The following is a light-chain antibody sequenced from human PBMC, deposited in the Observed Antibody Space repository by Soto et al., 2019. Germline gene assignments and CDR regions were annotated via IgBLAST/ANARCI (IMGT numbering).Light chain of an antibody. Sequence: EIVLTQSPGTLSLSPGERATLSCRASQSVNTKYLAWYQQKPGQAPRLLISGVSSRATGIPDRFSGSGSGTDFTLTIARLEPGDFAVYYCQQYGNSPQTFGQGTKVDIK. CDR2: GVS. J-gene: IGKJ1*01. V-gene: IGKV3-20*01. CDR1: QSVNTKY. CDR3: QQYGNSPQT.